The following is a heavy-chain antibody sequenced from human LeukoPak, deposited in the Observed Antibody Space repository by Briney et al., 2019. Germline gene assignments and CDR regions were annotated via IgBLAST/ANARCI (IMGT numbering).Heavy chain of an antibody. CDR1: GFTFSSYS. J-gene: IGHJ4*02. Sequence: GGSLRLSCAASGFTFSSYSMNWVRQAPGKGLEGVSSISSSSGYIYYADSVKGRFTISRDNAKNSLYLQMNSLRAEDTAVYYCARSPDYGGNSVDYWGQGTLVTVSS. V-gene: IGHV3-21*01. CDR2: ISSSSGYI. CDR3: ARSPDYGGNSVDY. D-gene: IGHD4-23*01.